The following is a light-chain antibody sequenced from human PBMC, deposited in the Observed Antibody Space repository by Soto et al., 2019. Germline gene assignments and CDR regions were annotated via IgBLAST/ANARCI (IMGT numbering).Light chain of an antibody. CDR1: SSDDGGYIY. V-gene: IGLV2-14*01. Sequence: QSALTQPASVSGSPGQSITIPCTGTSSDDGGYIYVSWYQQYPGKAPKLMIYEVSNRPSGVSNRFSGSKSVNTASLTISGLQAEDETDYYCSSFTSSGTVVFGGGTKLTVL. CDR2: EVS. CDR3: SSFTSSGTVV. J-gene: IGLJ2*01.